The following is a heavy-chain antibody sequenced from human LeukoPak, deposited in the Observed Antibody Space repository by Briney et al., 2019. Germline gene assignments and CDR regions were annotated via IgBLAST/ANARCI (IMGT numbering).Heavy chain of an antibody. Sequence: GGSLRLSCAASGFTFSSYAMSWVRQARGKGLEGVSAISGSGGSTYYADAVKGRFTISRGNSQEIVYLQLDSLRVEDTALYYCGKTTVGYSSGRYPGWPVDYWGQGALVTVSS. J-gene: IGHJ4*02. CDR3: GKTTVGYSSGRYPGWPVDY. V-gene: IGHV3-23*01. CDR2: ISGSGGST. CDR1: GFTFSSYA. D-gene: IGHD2-15*01.